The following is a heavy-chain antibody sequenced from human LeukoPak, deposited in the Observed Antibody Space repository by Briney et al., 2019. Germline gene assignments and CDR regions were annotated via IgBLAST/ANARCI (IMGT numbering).Heavy chain of an antibody. CDR2: ISNDGSYK. Sequence: GGSLRLSCVGSGFTFSSFGLYWVRQAPGKGLEWVAVISNDGSYKLYADSVKGRITISRDNSKNTLYLEMNSLRGEDTAVYYCAKDPVGRRWFLDQWGQGTLVTVSS. CDR3: AKDPVGRRWFLDQ. D-gene: IGHD4-23*01. CDR1: GFTFSSFG. V-gene: IGHV3-30*18. J-gene: IGHJ4*02.